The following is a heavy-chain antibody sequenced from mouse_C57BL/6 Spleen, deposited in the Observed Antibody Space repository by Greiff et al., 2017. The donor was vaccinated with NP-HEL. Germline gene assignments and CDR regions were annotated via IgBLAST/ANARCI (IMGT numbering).Heavy chain of an antibody. D-gene: IGHD2-4*01. CDR1: GYTFTSYW. CDR2: IHPNSGST. J-gene: IGHJ3*01. CDR3: ARWNYDYDGFAY. V-gene: IGHV1-64*01. Sequence: QVQLQQPGAELVKPGASVKLSCKASGYTFTSYWMHWVKQRPGQGLEWIGMIHPNSGSTNYNEKFKSKATLTVDKSSSTAYMQLSSLTSEDSAVYYCARWNYDYDGFAYWGQGTLVTVSA.